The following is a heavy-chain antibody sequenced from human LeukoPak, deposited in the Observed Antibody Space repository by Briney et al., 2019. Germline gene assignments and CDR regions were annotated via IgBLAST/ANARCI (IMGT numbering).Heavy chain of an antibody. CDR1: GYTFTGYY. D-gene: IGHD6-13*01. Sequence: ASVKVSCMASGYTFTGYYMHWVRQAPGQGREWMGWINPNSGGTNYAQKFQGRVTSNRDTSTSTVYMEPSSLRSEDTAVYYCVRGDRYRSSWGLFDYWGEGTLVTVSS. J-gene: IGHJ4*02. CDR3: VRGDRYRSSWGLFDY. CDR2: INPNSGGT. V-gene: IGHV1-2*01.